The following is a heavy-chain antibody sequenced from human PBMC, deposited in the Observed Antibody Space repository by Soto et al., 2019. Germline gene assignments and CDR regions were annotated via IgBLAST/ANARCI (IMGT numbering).Heavy chain of an antibody. CDR2: VSGGSGTT. CDR1: GFSFSTSG. J-gene: IGHJ4*02. CDR3: AKWNGYGDH. D-gene: IGHD1-1*01. Sequence: EVQLLESGGGLVQPGGSLRLSCAVSGFSFSTSGVTWVCQAPGKGLEWVSGVSGGSGTTHYADSVKGRFTITGDTSKNTVYLQMNSLRVEDTAVYYCAKWNGYGDHWGQGTLVTVSS. V-gene: IGHV3-23*01.